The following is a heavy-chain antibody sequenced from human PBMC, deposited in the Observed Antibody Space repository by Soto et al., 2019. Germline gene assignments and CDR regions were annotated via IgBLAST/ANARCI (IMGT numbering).Heavy chain of an antibody. CDR2: ILSDHKT. CDR3: ARRTEGYFGY. Sequence: EVQLLESGGGLVQPGGSLTLSCAASGFTFSDYTMSWVRQAPGKVLECISVILSDHKTYYAGSVRGRFTISRDNSKNTLQLEMNSLRAEDTAVYYCARRTEGYFGYWGQGALVTVSS. CDR1: GFTFSDYT. J-gene: IGHJ4*02. V-gene: IGHV3-23*03.